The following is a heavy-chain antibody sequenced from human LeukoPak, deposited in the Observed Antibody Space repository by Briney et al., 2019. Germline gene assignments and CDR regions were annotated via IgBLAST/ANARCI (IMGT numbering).Heavy chain of an antibody. J-gene: IGHJ4*02. CDR3: AREGYYGDYIDY. CDR1: GFTFSSYS. CDR2: ISSSSSYI. Sequence: GGSLRLSCAASGFTFSSYSMNWVRQAPGKGLELVSSISSSSSYIYYADSVKGRFTISRDNAKNSLYLQMNSLSAEDTAVYYCAREGYYGDYIDYWGQGTLVTVSS. V-gene: IGHV3-21*01. D-gene: IGHD4-17*01.